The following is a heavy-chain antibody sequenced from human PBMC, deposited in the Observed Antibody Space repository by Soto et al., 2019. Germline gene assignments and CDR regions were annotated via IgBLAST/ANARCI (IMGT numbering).Heavy chain of an antibody. J-gene: IGHJ4*02. CDR1: GFTFTRYS. V-gene: IGHV3-21*06. Sequence: GGSLRLSCAVSGFTFTRYSMNWVRQAPGKGLEWVSSISSTTNYIYYGDSMKGRFTISRDNAKDSLYLEMNSLRAEDTAVYYCARESEDLTSNFDYWGQGTLVTVSS. CDR2: ISSTTNYI. CDR3: ARESEDLTSNFDY.